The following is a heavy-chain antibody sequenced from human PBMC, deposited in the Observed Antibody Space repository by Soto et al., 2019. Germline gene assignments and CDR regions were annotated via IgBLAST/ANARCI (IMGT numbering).Heavy chain of an antibody. CDR1: GFTFSDYR. CDR2: ISTGSRTI. V-gene: IGHV3-48*01. D-gene: IGHD3-9*01. J-gene: IGHJ4*02. Sequence: GGSLRLSCAASGFTFSDYRMNWVRQAPGKGLEWVSYISTGSRTIYYADSVKGRFTISRDNAKNSLYLQMNSLRAEDTAVYYCGRYPRAPILPGNYYFASGAQGPWVPVSS. CDR3: GRYPRAPILPGNYYFAS.